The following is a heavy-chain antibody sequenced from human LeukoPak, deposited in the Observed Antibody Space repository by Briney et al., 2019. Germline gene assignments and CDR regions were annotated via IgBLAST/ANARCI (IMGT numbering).Heavy chain of an antibody. D-gene: IGHD3-10*01. J-gene: IGHJ4*02. V-gene: IGHV3-66*02. CDR3: ARDLAYYGSGSYFH. CDR2: IYSGGST. CDR1: GFTVSSNY. Sequence: GGSLRLSCAASGFTVSSNYMSWVRQAPGKGLEWVSVIYSGGSTYYADSVKGRFTISRDNSKNTLYLQMNSLRAEDTAVYHCARDLAYYGSGSYFHWGQGTQVTVSS.